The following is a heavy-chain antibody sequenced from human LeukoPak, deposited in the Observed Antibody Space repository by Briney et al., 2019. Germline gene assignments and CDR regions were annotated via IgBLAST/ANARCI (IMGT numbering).Heavy chain of an antibody. CDR2: ISGSGGST. CDR1: GFTFSSYA. J-gene: IGHJ6*01. CDR3: AKMVGGYCSGGSCYYYGMDV. V-gene: IGHV3-23*01. D-gene: IGHD2-15*01. Sequence: GASLRLSCAASGFTFSSYAMSWARQAPGKGLEWVSAISGSGGSTYYADSVKGRFTISRDNSKNTLYLQMNSLRAEDTAVYYCAKMVGGYCSGGSCYYYGMDVWGQGTTVTVSS.